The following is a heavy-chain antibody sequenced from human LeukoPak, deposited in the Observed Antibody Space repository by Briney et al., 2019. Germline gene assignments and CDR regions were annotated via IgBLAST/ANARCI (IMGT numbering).Heavy chain of an antibody. CDR2: ISSTSGTK. V-gene: IGHV3-48*03. D-gene: IGHD3-22*01. CDR1: GFTFNNYE. Sequence: GGSLSLSCAASGFTFNNYEMNWVRQAPGKGLELVSYISSTSGTKDYADSVKGRFTISRDSAKNSLYLRMNSLRAEDTAVYYCARELYDSSDSDAFDIWGQGTKVTVSS. J-gene: IGHJ3*02. CDR3: ARELYDSSDSDAFDI.